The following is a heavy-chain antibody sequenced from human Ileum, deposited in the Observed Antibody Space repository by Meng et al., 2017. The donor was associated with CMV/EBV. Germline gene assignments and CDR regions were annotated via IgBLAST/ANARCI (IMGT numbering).Heavy chain of an antibody. CDR2: IFHSGSA. Sequence: SETLSLTCTVSGASFSNYYWSWIRQPPGRGLEWIGFIFHSGSATYNPSLESRVSMEVDTSKNQFSLKVTSVTAADTAVYYCARTDYYSYYGMDVWGQGTLVTVSS. CDR1: GASFSNYY. V-gene: IGHV4-59*01. J-gene: IGHJ6*02. CDR3: ARTDYYSYYGMDV.